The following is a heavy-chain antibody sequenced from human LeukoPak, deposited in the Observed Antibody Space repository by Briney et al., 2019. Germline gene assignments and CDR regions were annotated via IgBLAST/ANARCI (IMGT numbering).Heavy chain of an antibody. V-gene: IGHV3-64*04. D-gene: IGHD2-15*01. Sequence: GGSLRLSCSASGFTFSTSVMHWVRQTPGKGLEYVSVISSDGSPYYADSVQGRFTISRDNSKSTLCLQMNSLRAEDTAVYYCAKQLGYCSDGSCYFPYWGQGTLVTVSS. CDR3: AKQLGYCSDGSCYFPY. J-gene: IGHJ4*02. CDR2: ISSDGSP. CDR1: GFTFSTSV.